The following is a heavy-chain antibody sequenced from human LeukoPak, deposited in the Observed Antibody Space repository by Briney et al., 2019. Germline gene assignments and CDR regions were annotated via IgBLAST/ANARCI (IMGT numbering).Heavy chain of an antibody. CDR1: GGSFSGYY. V-gene: IGHV4-34*01. D-gene: IGHD2-2*01. CDR2: INHSGST. CDR3: AGYCSSTSCPSDAFDI. Sequence: SETLSLTCAVYGGSFSGYYWSWIRQPPGKGLEWIGEINHSGSTNYNPSLKSRVTISVDTSKNQFSLKLSFVTAADTAVYYCAGYCSSTSCPSDAFDIWGQGTMVTVSS. J-gene: IGHJ3*02.